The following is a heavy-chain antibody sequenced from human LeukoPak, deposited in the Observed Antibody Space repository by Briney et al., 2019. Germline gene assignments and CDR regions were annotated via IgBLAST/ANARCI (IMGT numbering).Heavy chain of an antibody. D-gene: IGHD6-19*01. J-gene: IGHJ4*02. Sequence: PSETLSLTCTVSGASVNSYFWSWIRQPPGKGLEWIACFYNSGSTSYSDSLKSRVTISVDTCKNQVSLKLTSVTAADTAVYYCASAKQWLAFDFWGQGNLVTVTS. CDR1: GASVNSYF. V-gene: IGHV4-59*08. CDR2: FYNSGST. CDR3: ASAKQWLAFDF.